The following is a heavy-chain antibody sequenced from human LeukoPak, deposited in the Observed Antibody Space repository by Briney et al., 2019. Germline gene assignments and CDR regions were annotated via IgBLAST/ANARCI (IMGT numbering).Heavy chain of an antibody. J-gene: IGHJ3*02. CDR1: GYTFTSYG. V-gene: IGHV1-18*01. CDR2: ISAYNGNT. D-gene: IGHD3-22*01. Sequence: ASVKVSCKASGYTFTSYGISWVRQAPGQGLEWMGWISAYNGNTNYAQKLQGRVTMTTDTSTSTAYMELSSLRSEDTAVYYCARPAENYYDSSGLVAFDIWGQGTMVTVSS. CDR3: ARPAENYYDSSGLVAFDI.